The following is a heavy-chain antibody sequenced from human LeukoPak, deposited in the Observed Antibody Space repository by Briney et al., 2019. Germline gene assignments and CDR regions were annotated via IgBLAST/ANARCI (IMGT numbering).Heavy chain of an antibody. Sequence: SETLSLTSTVSGGSISSYYGGWIRQPPGKGLEWIGYIYYSGSTNYNPSLKSQVTISVDTYKNQFSLKLSSVTAADTAVYYCARQNVAAAGPYAFDIWGQGTMVTVSS. CDR1: GGSISSYY. D-gene: IGHD6-13*01. J-gene: IGHJ3*02. CDR3: ARQNVAAAGPYAFDI. V-gene: IGHV4-59*01. CDR2: IYYSGST.